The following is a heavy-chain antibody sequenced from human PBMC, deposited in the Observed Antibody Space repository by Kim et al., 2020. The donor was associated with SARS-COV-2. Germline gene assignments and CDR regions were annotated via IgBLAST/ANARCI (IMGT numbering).Heavy chain of an antibody. D-gene: IGHD3-22*01. J-gene: IGHJ4*02. V-gene: IGHV7-4-1*02. Sequence: TYAHGFTGRFVVSLDTAVSTAYLQISSLKAEDTAVYYCARDRDSSGYFGYWGQGTLVTVSS. CDR3: ARDRDSSGYFGY.